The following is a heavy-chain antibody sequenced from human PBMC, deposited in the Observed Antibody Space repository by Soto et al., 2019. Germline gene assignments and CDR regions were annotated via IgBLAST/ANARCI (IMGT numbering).Heavy chain of an antibody. CDR2: ISNDGITK. J-gene: IGHJ4*02. CDR3: DSSGW. D-gene: IGHD6-19*01. V-gene: IGHV3-30*03. CDR1: GFTFSTFA. Sequence: QVQLVESGGGVVQPGRSLRLSCAASGFTFSTFAMHWVRQAPGKGLEWVALISNDGITKYYAESVKGRFTISRDNSKNTLYLEMDSLRTEDTAVYYADSSGWWGQGTRVTVSS.